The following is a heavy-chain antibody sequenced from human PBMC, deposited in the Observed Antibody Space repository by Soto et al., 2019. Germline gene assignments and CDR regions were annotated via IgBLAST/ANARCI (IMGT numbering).Heavy chain of an antibody. CDR3: AHHSTWEMATIA. Sequence: QITLKESGPTLVKPTQTLTLTCTFSGFSLSTSGVGVGWIRQPPGKALEWLALIYWDDDKRYSLSLKSRLTITKDTSKNQVVLTMTNMDPVDTATYYCAHHSTWEMATIAWGQGTLVTVSS. CDR1: GFSLSTSGVG. V-gene: IGHV2-5*02. D-gene: IGHD5-12*01. CDR2: IYWDDDK. J-gene: IGHJ5*02.